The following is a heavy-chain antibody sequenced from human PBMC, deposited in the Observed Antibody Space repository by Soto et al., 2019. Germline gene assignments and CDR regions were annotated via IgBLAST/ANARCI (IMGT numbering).Heavy chain of an antibody. CDR1: GFTFSSYA. J-gene: IGHJ4*02. D-gene: IGHD2-2*02. V-gene: IGHV3-30-3*01. Sequence: LSCAASGFTFSSYAMHWVRQAPGKGLEWVAVISYDGSNEYYADSVKGRFTISRDNSKNTLYLQMNSLRAEDTAVYYCARDPQAVTTHCISTSCYIPPDYWGQGTLVTVSS. CDR2: ISYDGSNE. CDR3: ARDPQAVTTHCISTSCYIPPDY.